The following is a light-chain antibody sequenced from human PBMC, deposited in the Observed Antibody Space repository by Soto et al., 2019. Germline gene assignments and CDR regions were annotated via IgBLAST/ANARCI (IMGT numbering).Light chain of an antibody. J-gene: IGKJ2*01. Sequence: EIVLTQSPATLSLSPGERATLSCRASQSVSSSYLAWYQQKPGQAPRLLIYGASSRATGIPDRFSGSGSRTDFTLSISRLEPEDFAVYFCHQYGGSPGAFGQGTKLEIK. CDR1: QSVSSSY. CDR3: HQYGGSPGA. V-gene: IGKV3-20*01. CDR2: GAS.